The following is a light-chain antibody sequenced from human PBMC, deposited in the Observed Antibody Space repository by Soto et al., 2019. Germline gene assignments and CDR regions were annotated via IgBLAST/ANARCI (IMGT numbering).Light chain of an antibody. J-gene: IGKJ1*01. Sequence: EIVLTQSPGTLSLSPGERATLSCRASQSVSSSYLAWYQQKPGQAPRLLIYGASSRATGIPDRFSGSGSGTDFTLTISRLEPDDCAVYYCQQYGGSPLTFGQGTKVEIK. CDR3: QQYGGSPLT. CDR2: GAS. CDR1: QSVSSSY. V-gene: IGKV3-20*01.